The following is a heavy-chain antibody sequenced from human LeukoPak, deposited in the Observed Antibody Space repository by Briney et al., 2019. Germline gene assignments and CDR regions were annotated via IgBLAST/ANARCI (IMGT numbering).Heavy chain of an antibody. V-gene: IGHV3-66*01. D-gene: IGHD2/OR15-2a*01. J-gene: IGHJ3*02. CDR2: IYSGGNT. CDR1: GFTVSRNN. Sequence: GGSLRLSCAASGFTVSRNNMNWVRQAPGKGLEWASVIYSGGNTYYADSVKDRFTISRDKSKNTLYLQMSGLRTDDTAVYYCARDTENSTYGWGAFDIWAQGTMVTVSS. CDR3: ARDTENSTYGWGAFDI.